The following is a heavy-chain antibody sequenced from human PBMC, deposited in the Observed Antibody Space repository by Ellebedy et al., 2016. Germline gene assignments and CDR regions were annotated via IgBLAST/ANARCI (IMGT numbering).Heavy chain of an antibody. CDR2: IDPNTGDT. CDR3: ARALAVYYFDY. J-gene: IGHJ4*02. CDR1: GYIFTGYY. D-gene: IGHD6-19*01. Sequence: ASVKVSXXASGYIFTGYYLHWVRQAPGQAFEWMGWIDPNTGDTSYAQKFQGRVTMTRDTSISTAYMEVNRVTSDDTAVYYCARALAVYYFDYWGQGTPVTVS. V-gene: IGHV1-2*02.